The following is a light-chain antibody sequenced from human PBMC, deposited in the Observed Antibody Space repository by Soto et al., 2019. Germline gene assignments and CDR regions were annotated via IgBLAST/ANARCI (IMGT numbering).Light chain of an antibody. V-gene: IGKV1-5*03. CDR3: QQYNSYSGT. CDR2: KAS. Sequence: DLQMTQSPSTLSASVGDRVTITCRASQSIGNWLAWYQQKPGKAPKLLIYKASSLQSGVPSRFSGSGSGTEFTLTINSLQPDDFASYYCQQYNSYSGTFDQGTKV. J-gene: IGKJ1*01. CDR1: QSIGNW.